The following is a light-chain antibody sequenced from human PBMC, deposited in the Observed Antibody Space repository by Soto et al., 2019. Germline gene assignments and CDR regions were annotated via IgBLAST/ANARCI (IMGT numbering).Light chain of an antibody. CDR1: AGDVGSYNL. V-gene: IGLV2-23*01. CDR3: SSYASYISSYV. Sequence: QSAMTKPDSGSRSPGHSITISCTGTAGDVGSYNLVSWYQQRPGKAPKLLIYEATKRPLGLSNRFSGSRSGNTASLTISGLQAEDEADYYCSSYASYISSYVFGPGTKVTVL. J-gene: IGLJ1*01. CDR2: EAT.